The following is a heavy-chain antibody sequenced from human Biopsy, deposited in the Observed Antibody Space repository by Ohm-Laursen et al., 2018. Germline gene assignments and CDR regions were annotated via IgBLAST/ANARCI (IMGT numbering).Heavy chain of an antibody. V-gene: IGHV4-61*01. J-gene: IGHJ4*02. Sequence: SETLSLTCTVSGDSLTSGPENWSWIRQSPGQGLEYIGFIYSGGNTNYNPTLKNRVTMSVDTSKNQFYLKLYSVTAADTAVYYCARGRRTSGWPYFDSWGQGTLVTVSS. CDR2: IYSGGNT. CDR1: GDSLTSGPEN. CDR3: ARGRRTSGWPYFDS. D-gene: IGHD6-19*01.